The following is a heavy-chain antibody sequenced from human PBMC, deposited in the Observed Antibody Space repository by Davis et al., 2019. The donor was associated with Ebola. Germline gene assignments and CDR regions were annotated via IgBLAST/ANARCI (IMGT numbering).Heavy chain of an antibody. D-gene: IGHD6-13*01. CDR3: AREAGMGIFEI. J-gene: IGHJ3*02. CDR1: GGSIRSYY. CDR2: IFYTGRT. Sequence: MPSETLSLTCTVSGGSIRSYYWTWIRQAPGKGLEWIGYIFYTGRTNYNPSLKSRVTISVDTSKNQFSLKLSSVTAADTAVYYCAREAGMGIFEIWGQGTMVTVSS. V-gene: IGHV4-59*01.